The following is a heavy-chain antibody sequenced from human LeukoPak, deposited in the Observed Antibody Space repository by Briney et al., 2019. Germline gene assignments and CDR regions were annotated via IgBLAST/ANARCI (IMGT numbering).Heavy chain of an antibody. V-gene: IGHV1-2*02. CDR1: GYTFTDYY. CDR3: AKTNFLYFSRSTCLFDY. Sequence: GASVKVSCKASGYTFTDYYMHWVRQAPGQGFEWMGWINPNDGDTNYAQKFQGRVTMTGDTSISTAHMEVSRLRSDDTAVYYCAKTNFLYFSRSTCLFDYWGQGTLVTVSS. D-gene: IGHD2-2*01. J-gene: IGHJ4*02. CDR2: INPNDGDT.